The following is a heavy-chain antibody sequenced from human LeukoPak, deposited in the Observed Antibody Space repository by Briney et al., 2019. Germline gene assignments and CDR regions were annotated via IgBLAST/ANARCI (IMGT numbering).Heavy chain of an antibody. V-gene: IGHV3-74*01. J-gene: IGHJ5*02. CDR2: INSDGSST. CDR3: ARAGSSSWYSNRFDP. D-gene: IGHD6-13*01. CDR1: GFTFSSYW. Sequence: GGSLRLSCAAAGFTFSSYWMHWVRQAPGKGLVWVSRINSDGSSTSYADSVKGRFTITRDNAKNTLYLQMNSLRAEDTAVYYCARAGSSSWYSNRFDPWGQGTLVTVSS.